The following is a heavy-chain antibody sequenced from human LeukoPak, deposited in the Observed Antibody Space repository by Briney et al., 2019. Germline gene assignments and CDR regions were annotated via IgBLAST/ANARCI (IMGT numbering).Heavy chain of an antibody. CDR1: GFTFSSYG. V-gene: IGHV3-30*02. Sequence: GGSLRLSCAASGFTFSSYGMHWVRQAPGKGLEWVAFIRYDGSNKYYADSVKGRFTISRDNAKNTLYLQVNSLSVEDTAVYYCAREVGGSGAYYFDYWGQGTLVTVSS. J-gene: IGHJ4*02. CDR3: AREVGGSGAYYFDY. CDR2: IRYDGSNK. D-gene: IGHD3-10*01.